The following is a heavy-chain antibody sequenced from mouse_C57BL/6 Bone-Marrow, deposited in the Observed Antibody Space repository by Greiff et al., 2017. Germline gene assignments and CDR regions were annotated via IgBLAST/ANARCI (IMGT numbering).Heavy chain of an antibody. Sequence: VQLKQSGPELVKPGASVKIPCKASGYTFTDYNMDWVKQSHGKSLAWIGDINPNNGGTIYNKKFKGKATLTVDKPSSTAYMQLSSLTSEDFAVYYCARDDYDPYWYFDVWGTGTTVTVSS. V-gene: IGHV1-18*01. J-gene: IGHJ1*03. CDR2: INPNNGGT. CDR3: ARDDYDPYWYFDV. CDR1: GYTFTDYN. D-gene: IGHD2-4*01.